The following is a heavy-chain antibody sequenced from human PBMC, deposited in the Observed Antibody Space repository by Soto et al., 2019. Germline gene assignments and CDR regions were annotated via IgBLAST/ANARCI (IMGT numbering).Heavy chain of an antibody. V-gene: IGHV4-31*03. CDR3: AGSVPP. CDR2: IYYRGST. CDR1: GGSISSGGYY. J-gene: IGHJ5*02. Sequence: QVQLQESGPGLVKPSQTLSLTCTVSGGSISSGGYYWSWIRQHPGKGLEWIGYIYYRGSTYYNPSLRSRVTPSLATSKNQLSPKLSSVIAADTAIYYCAGSVPPWGQGTLVTVSS.